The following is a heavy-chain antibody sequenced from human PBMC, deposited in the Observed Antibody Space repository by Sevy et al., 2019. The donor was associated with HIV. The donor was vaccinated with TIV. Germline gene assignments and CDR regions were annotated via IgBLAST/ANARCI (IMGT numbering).Heavy chain of an antibody. V-gene: IGHV4-59*01. Sequence: SETLSLTCTVSGGSISEYYWSWIRQPPGKGLEWIANIYYSGSSKYNPSLKSRVTISVDTSKNQLFLKVTSVTAADTAVYYCAGHVGKWGFDFWGQGTLVTVSS. J-gene: IGHJ5*01. CDR3: AGHVGKWGFDF. CDR2: IYYSGSS. D-gene: IGHD2-8*01. CDR1: GGSISEYY.